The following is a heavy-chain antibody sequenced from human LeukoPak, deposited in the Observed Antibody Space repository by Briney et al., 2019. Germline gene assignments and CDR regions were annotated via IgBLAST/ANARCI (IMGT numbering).Heavy chain of an antibody. V-gene: IGHV5-51*01. J-gene: IGHJ5*02. CDR3: ARLERWGDYGYNWFDP. D-gene: IGHD4-17*01. CDR2: IYPGDSDT. Sequence: GASLKISCKGSGYTFTTYWIAWVRQMPGKVLEWMGIIYPGDSDTRYSPSFQGQVTISADTSISTAYVQWSSLKASDTAMYFCARLERWGDYGYNWFDPWGQGTLVTVSS. CDR1: GYTFTTYW.